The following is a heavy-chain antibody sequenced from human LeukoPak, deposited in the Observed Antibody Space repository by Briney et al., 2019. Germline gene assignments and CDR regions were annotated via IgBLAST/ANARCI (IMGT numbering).Heavy chain of an antibody. Sequence: SETLSLTCTVSGGSISSSSYYWGWIRQPPGKGLEWIGSIYYSGSTYYNPSLKSRVTISVDTSKNQFSLKLSSVTAADTAVYYCARGSWIQLWSTIEYYFDYWGQGTLVTVSS. J-gene: IGHJ4*02. CDR2: IYYSGST. CDR3: ARGSWIQLWSTIEYYFDY. D-gene: IGHD5-18*01. V-gene: IGHV4-39*07. CDR1: GGSISSSSYY.